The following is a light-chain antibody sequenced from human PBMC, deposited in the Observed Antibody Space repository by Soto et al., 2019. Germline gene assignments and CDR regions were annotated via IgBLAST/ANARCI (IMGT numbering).Light chain of an antibody. CDR3: AAWDDSLNGPV. Sequence: QTVVTQPPSVSEAPGQRVTISCSGSSSNIGDNAVNWYQQLPGTAPKLLIYSDALLPSGVSDRFSGSKSGTSASLAISGLQSEDEADYYCAAWDDSLNGPVFGGGTKLTVL. CDR1: SSNIGDNA. J-gene: IGLJ2*01. V-gene: IGLV1-36*01. CDR2: SDA.